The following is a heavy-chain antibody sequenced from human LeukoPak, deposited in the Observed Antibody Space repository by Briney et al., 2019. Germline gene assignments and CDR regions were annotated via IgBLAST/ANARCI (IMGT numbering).Heavy chain of an antibody. CDR3: VRDYYGDYYYGMDV. D-gene: IGHD4-17*01. V-gene: IGHV1-3*01. Sequence: ASEKLSCTASGYTFTSYALHWVRMAPGQGHERKGGINGGNGNKKYSQQFQGRVAITRDTCTSTAYMELSSVRSEDTAVYYCVRDYYGDYYYGMDVWRQETTVTVSS. CDR1: GYTFTSYA. J-gene: IGHJ6*02. CDR2: INGGNGNK.